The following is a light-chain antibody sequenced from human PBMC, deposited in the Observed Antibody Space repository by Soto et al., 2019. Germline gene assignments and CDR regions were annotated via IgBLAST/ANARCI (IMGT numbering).Light chain of an antibody. J-gene: IGLJ1*01. Sequence: QLVLTQPPSASGTPGQRVTISCSGSSSNIGSNYVYWYQQLPGTAPKLLIYRNNQRPSGVPDRFSGSKSGTSASLAISGLRSEDEADYYCAAWDDSLSGPWVFGTGTKVIVL. V-gene: IGLV1-47*01. CDR1: SSNIGSNY. CDR3: AAWDDSLSGPWV. CDR2: RNN.